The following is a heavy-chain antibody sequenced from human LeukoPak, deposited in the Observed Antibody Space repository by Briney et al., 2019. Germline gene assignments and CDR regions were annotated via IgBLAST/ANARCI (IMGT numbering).Heavy chain of an antibody. CDR1: GFTFSSYA. CDR2: ISGSGGTT. D-gene: IGHD6-19*01. J-gene: IGHJ6*02. V-gene: IGHV3-23*01. Sequence: GGSLRLSCAASGFTFSSYAMSWVRQAPGKGLEWVSAISGSGGTTYYADSVKGRFTISRDNSKNTLYLQMSSLRAEDTAVYYCAKDLAVAGYYYYGIDVWGQGTTVTVSS. CDR3: AKDLAVAGYYYYGIDV.